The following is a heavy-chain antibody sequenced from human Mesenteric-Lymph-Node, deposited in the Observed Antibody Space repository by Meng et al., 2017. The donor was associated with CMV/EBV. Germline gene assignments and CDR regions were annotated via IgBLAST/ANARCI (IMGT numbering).Heavy chain of an antibody. J-gene: IGHJ4*02. D-gene: IGHD2-15*01. CDR1: GFTVSSNY. Sequence: LSLTCAASGFTVSSNYMSWVRQAPGKGLEWVSYISSSGSTIYYADSVKGRFTISRDNAKNSLYLQMNSLRAEDTAVYYCASGPVVDDWYFDYWGQGTLVTVSS. V-gene: IGHV3-11*01. CDR2: ISSSGSTI. CDR3: ASGPVVDDWYFDY.